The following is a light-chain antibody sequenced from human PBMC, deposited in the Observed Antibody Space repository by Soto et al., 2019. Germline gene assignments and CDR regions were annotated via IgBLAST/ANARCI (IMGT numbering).Light chain of an antibody. J-gene: IGKJ1*01. CDR2: DAS. CDR3: QQYGSSRTWT. CDR1: QSVSSN. Sequence: EIVMTQSPATLSVSPGERATLSCRASQSVSSNFAWYQQKPGQAPRLLIYDASSRATGIPDRFSGSGSGTDFTLTISRLEPEDFAVYYCQQYGSSRTWTFGQGTKVDIK. V-gene: IGKV3-20*01.